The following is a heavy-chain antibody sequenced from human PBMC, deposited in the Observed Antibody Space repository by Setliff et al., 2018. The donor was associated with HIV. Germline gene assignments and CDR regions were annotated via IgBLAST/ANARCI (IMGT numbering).Heavy chain of an antibody. D-gene: IGHD3-22*01. CDR1: GGSISSSTYY. CDR2: IYYSGST. V-gene: IGHV4-61*05. CDR3: ARGGGFWYYDSSGYGGRLYYYYGMDV. Sequence: SETLSLTCTVSGGSISSSTYYWGWIRQPPGKGLEWIGYIYYSGSTNYNPSLKSRVTISVDTSKNQFSLKLSSVTAADTAVYYCARGGGFWYYDSSGYGGRLYYYYGMDVWGQGTTVTVSS. J-gene: IGHJ6*02.